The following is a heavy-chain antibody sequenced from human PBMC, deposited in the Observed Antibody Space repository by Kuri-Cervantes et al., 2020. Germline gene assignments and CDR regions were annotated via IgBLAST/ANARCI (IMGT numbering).Heavy chain of an antibody. J-gene: IGHJ4*02. D-gene: IGHD3-22*01. V-gene: IGHV4-4*02. CDR3: AKDKSWGLVVSHLVY. Sequence: GSLRLSCAVSGGSISSSNWWSWVRQPPGKGLEWIGEINHSGSTNHNLSLKSRVTISVDKSKNQFSLKLSSVTAADTAVYYCAKDKSWGLVVSHLVYWGQGTLVTVSS. CDR1: GGSISSSNW. CDR2: INHSGST.